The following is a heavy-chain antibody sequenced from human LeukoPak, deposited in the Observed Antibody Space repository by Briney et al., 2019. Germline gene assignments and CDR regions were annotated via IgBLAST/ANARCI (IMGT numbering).Heavy chain of an antibody. Sequence: GGSLRLSCAASGFTFSSYAMHWVRQAPGKGLEWVAVISYDGSNKYYADSVKGRFTISRDNSKNTLYLQMNSLRAEDTAVYYCARDPAKYGSSGQYGPYYFDYWGQGTLVTVSS. J-gene: IGHJ4*02. D-gene: IGHD3-22*01. CDR2: ISYDGSNK. V-gene: IGHV3-30*04. CDR3: ARDPAKYGSSGQYGPYYFDY. CDR1: GFTFSSYA.